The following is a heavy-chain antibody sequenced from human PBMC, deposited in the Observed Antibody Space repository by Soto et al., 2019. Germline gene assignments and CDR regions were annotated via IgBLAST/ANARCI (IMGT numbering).Heavy chain of an antibody. V-gene: IGHV1-46*03. D-gene: IGHD6-19*01. CDR2: INPSGGST. J-gene: IGHJ4*02. CDR1: GYTYTSYF. Sequence: GASVKVSCKASGYTYTSYFIHCVRQAPGQGLEWMGIINPSGGSTNYAQQFQGRVTMTRDTSTSTVYMELSSLRFEGTAVYYCARDEGYSSGWSQFDYWGQGTLVTVSS. CDR3: ARDEGYSSGWSQFDY.